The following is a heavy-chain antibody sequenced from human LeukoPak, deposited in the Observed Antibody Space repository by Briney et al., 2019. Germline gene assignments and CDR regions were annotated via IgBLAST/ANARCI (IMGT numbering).Heavy chain of an antibody. J-gene: IGHJ4*02. D-gene: IGHD3-22*01. Sequence: GASVKVSCKASGGTFSSYAISWVRQAPGQGLEWLGGIIPIFGTENYAQKFQGRVTITADESTSTAYMELSSLRSEDTAVYYCARDWYYYDSSGYYYALRYWGQGTLVTVSS. CDR3: ARDWYYYDSSGYYYALRY. V-gene: IGHV1-69*13. CDR2: IIPIFGTE. CDR1: GGTFSSYA.